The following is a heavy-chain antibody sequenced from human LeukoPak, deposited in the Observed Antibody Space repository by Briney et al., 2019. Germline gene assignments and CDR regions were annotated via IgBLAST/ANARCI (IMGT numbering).Heavy chain of an antibody. CDR3: ARGNAGNDAFDI. V-gene: IGHV3-21*01. Sequence: GGSLRLSCAASAFTSSSYSMNWVRQAPGKGLEWVSSISSTSFYIYYADSVKGRFTISRDNAKNSLYLQMNSLRAEDTAVYYCARGNAGNDAFDIWGQGTMVTVSS. CDR1: AFTSSSYS. D-gene: IGHD4-23*01. J-gene: IGHJ3*02. CDR2: ISSTSFYI.